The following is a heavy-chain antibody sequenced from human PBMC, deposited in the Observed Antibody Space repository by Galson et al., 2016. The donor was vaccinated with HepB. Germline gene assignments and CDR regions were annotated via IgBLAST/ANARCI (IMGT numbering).Heavy chain of an antibody. V-gene: IGHV3-30*18. Sequence: CAASGFTFSNFGMHWVRQLPGKGLAWVAVISYDGSNKKYLESVKGRFTISRDTSKNMMYLEMNSLRGEDTAVYYCAKDPAFGESPGGYGLDVWGRGTAVTVSS. CDR3: AKDPAFGESPGGYGLDV. D-gene: IGHD3-10*01. CDR2: ISYDGSNK. J-gene: IGHJ6*02. CDR1: GFTFSNFG.